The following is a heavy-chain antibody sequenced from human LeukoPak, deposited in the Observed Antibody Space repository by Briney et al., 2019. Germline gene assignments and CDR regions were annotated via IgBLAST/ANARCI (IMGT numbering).Heavy chain of an antibody. CDR1: GGSFSGYY. CDR3: ARGRRDLRWLHAGWKLRYFDY. V-gene: IGHV4-34*01. J-gene: IGHJ4*02. Sequence: SSETLSLTCAVYGGSFSGYYWSWIRQPPGKGLEWIGEINHSGSTNYNPSLKSRVTISVDTSKNQFSLKLSSVTAADTAVYYCARGRRDLRWLHAGWKLRYFDYWGQGTLVTVSS. D-gene: IGHD5-24*01. CDR2: INHSGST.